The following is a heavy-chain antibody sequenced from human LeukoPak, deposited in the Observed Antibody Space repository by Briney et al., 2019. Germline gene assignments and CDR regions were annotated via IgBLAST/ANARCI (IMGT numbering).Heavy chain of an antibody. Sequence: SETLSLTCTVSGDSFSNGNYYWSWLRQPPGKALEWIGYIYYTGKTYYNPSLEGRVTILVDTSRNHFSVKLSSVTAADTAVYYCARSQNYYGSGDYWSQGTLVTVSS. D-gene: IGHD3-10*01. CDR2: IYYTGKT. J-gene: IGHJ4*02. V-gene: IGHV4-61*03. CDR3: ARSQNYYGSGDY. CDR1: GDSFSNGNYY.